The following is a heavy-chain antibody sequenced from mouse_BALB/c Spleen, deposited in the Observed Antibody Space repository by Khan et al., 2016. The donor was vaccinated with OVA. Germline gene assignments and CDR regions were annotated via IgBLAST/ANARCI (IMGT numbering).Heavy chain of an antibody. CDR1: GYTFSDYW. V-gene: IGHV1-9*01. J-gene: IGHJ2*01. CDR2: FLPGSGSR. Sequence: QMQLEESGAELMKPGASVKISCKATGYTFSDYWLEWVKQRPGHGLEWIGEFLPGSGSRNYNEKFKGKATFTADISSKTTYMQLSSLTSEDSAVYYCARVNYGSRDYFDYWGQGTTLTVSS. D-gene: IGHD1-1*01. CDR3: ARVNYGSRDYFDY.